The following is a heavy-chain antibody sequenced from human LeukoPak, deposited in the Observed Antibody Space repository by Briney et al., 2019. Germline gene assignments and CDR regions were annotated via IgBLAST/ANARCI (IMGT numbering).Heavy chain of an antibody. Sequence: SETLRLTCAVYGGSFSGYHWSWIRQPPGKGLEWIGEINHSGSTNYNPSLKSRVTISVDTSKNQFSLKLSSVTAADTAVYYCARGKWLQLRDYYYYGLDVWGEGTTASASS. CDR3: ARGKWLQLRDYYYYGLDV. V-gene: IGHV4-34*01. D-gene: IGHD5-24*01. CDR2: INHSGST. J-gene: IGHJ6*01. CDR1: GGSFSGYH.